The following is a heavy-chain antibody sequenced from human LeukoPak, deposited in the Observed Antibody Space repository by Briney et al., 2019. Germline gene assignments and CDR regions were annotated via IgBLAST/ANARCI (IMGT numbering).Heavy chain of an antibody. CDR3: ARALTGFIPGN. V-gene: IGHV3-11*01. J-gene: IGHJ4*02. CDR1: GFTFTDFY. Sequence: GGSLRLSCAASGFTFTDFYMSWIRQAPGKGLEWVSYISSSGTTIYYADSVMGRFTISRGNAKNSLYLQMNSLRAEDTAVYYCARALTGFIPGNRGQGTLVTVSS. CDR2: ISSSGTTI. D-gene: IGHD3-9*01.